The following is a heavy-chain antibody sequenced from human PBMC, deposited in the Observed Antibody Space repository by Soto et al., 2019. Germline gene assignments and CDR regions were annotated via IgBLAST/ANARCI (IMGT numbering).Heavy chain of an antibody. CDR1: GDSVTSAGYH. D-gene: IGHD3-3*01. Sequence: SETLSLTCTVSGDSVTSAGYHWSWIRQHPGKGLEWIGYIFHSGRTYYNPSLRSRLSITEDTSKNQFFLELSSVTAADTAVYYCARGLITIFGIATLIPTSDGLDVWGQGTTVTVSS. CDR2: IFHSGRT. CDR3: ARGLITIFGIATLIPTSDGLDV. V-gene: IGHV4-31*03. J-gene: IGHJ6*02.